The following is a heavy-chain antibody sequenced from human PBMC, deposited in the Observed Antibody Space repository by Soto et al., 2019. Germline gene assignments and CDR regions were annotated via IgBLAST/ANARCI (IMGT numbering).Heavy chain of an antibody. CDR1: GYMFNTYG. CDR3: ARTYGSGDYFLPFEY. J-gene: IGHJ4*02. D-gene: IGHD3-10*01. Sequence: QVQLLQSGAEVKKPGASVKVSCKASGYMFNTYGITWVRQAPGQGLEWMGWISVYNGNIDYAQKFEGRVTMTIGTSTSTAYMELKSLTSDDTAVYYCARTYGSGDYFLPFEYWGQGTPVSVSS. V-gene: IGHV1-18*01. CDR2: ISVYNGNI.